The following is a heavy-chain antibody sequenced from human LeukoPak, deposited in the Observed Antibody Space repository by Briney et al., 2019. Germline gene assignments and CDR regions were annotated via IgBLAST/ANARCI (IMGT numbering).Heavy chain of an antibody. D-gene: IGHD6-13*01. Sequence: PGGSLRLSCAASGFTFSSYAMHWVRQAPGKGLEWVAVISYDGSNKYYADSVKGRFTISRDNSKNTLYLQMNSLRAEDTAVYYCARGVSSWFDVYFDYWGQGTLVTVSS. J-gene: IGHJ4*02. CDR3: ARGVSSWFDVYFDY. CDR1: GFTFSSYA. V-gene: IGHV3-30*04. CDR2: ISYDGSNK.